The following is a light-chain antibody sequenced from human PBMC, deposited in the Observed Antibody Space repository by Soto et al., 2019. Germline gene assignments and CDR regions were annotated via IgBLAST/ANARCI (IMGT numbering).Light chain of an antibody. J-gene: IGKJ3*01. V-gene: IGKV1-39*01. Sequence: DIPMTQSPSSLSASVGDRVTITCRASQSIRSYLNWYQQKPGKAPKLLIYAASSLQSGVPSSFSGSASGTDFTLTISSLQPEDFATYSCQQSYSTPFTFGPGTKVDIK. CDR1: QSIRSY. CDR3: QQSYSTPFT. CDR2: AAS.